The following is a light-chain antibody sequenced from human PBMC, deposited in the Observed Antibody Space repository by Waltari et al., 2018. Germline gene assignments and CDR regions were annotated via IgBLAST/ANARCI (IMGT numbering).Light chain of an antibody. J-gene: IGLJ3*02. Sequence: QSALTQPRSVSGSPGQSVTISCTGTSNDVGGYNYVSWYQQHPDKAPKLIIYDINKRPSGVPDRFSGSKSGNTVSLTISGLQAEDEADYYCCSYVGSNTYWVFGGGTKLTVL. CDR2: DIN. CDR3: CSYVGSNTYWV. CDR1: SNDVGGYNY. V-gene: IGLV2-11*01.